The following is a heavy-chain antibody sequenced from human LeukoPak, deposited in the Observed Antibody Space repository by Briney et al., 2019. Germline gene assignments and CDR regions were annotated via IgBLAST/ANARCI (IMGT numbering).Heavy chain of an antibody. CDR2: IYPGDSDT. J-gene: IGHJ4*02. Sequence: GESLQISCKGSGYSFTSYWIGWVRQLPGKGLEGMGIIYPGDSDTRYSPSFQGQVTISADKSISTAYLQWSSLKASDTAMYYCARSGDSSGYQLDYWGQGTLVTVSS. D-gene: IGHD3-22*01. CDR1: GYSFTSYW. CDR3: ARSGDSSGYQLDY. V-gene: IGHV5-51*01.